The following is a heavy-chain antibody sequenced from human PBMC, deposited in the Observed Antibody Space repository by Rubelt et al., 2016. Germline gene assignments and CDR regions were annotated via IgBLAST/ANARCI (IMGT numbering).Heavy chain of an antibody. V-gene: IGHV4-39*01. J-gene: IGHJ4*02. CDR3: ARLRADFFGN. Sequence: QVQLQESGPGLVKPSQTLSLTCPVSGGSIRSGCYYWGWIRQPPGKGLEWIGSMIYSGSTYYKPSLKSRVTRRVAMSKNQFSLDLGSVTAADTAVYYCARLRADFFGNWGQGTLVTVSS. CDR1: GGSIRSGCYY. CDR2: MIYSGST.